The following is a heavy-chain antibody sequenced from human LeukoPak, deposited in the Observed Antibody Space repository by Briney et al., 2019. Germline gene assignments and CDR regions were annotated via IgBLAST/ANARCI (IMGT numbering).Heavy chain of an antibody. CDR1: GYSIRSGYH. Sequence: SETLSLTCSVSGYSIRSGYHWAWIRQSPGKGLEWLGSIYQSGSTYDNPSLKSRVTMSVDTSRNQFSLNMRHVTAADTAVYYCARKLLLGGNAFDIWGQGTMVTVSS. CDR2: IYQSGST. CDR3: ARKLLLGGNAFDI. J-gene: IGHJ3*02. D-gene: IGHD2-2*01. V-gene: IGHV4-38-2*01.